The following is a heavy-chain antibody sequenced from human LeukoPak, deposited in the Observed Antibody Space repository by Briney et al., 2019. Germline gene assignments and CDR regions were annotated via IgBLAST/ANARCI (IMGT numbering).Heavy chain of an antibody. D-gene: IGHD3-22*01. CDR1: GFTFSSYG. CDR3: AKITMILTDFDY. Sequence: PGGSLRLSCAASGFTFSSYGMHWVRQAPGKGLEWVAFIRYDGSNKYYADSVKGRFTTSRDNSKNTLYLQMNSLRAEDTAVYYCAKITMILTDFDYWGQGTLVTVSS. J-gene: IGHJ4*02. CDR2: IRYDGSNK. V-gene: IGHV3-30*02.